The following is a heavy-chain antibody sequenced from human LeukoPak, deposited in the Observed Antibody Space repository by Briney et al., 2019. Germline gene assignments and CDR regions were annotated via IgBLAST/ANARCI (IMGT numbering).Heavy chain of an antibody. D-gene: IGHD1-26*01. Sequence: GGSLRLSCAASGFTFSSYAMSWVRQAPGKGLEWVSAISGSGGSTYYADSVKGRFTISRDNSKNTLYLQMNSLRAEDTAVYYCAKGVVGATTRWDYFDYWGQGTLVTVSS. CDR2: ISGSGGST. CDR3: AKGVVGATTRWDYFDY. V-gene: IGHV3-23*01. CDR1: GFTFSSYA. J-gene: IGHJ4*02.